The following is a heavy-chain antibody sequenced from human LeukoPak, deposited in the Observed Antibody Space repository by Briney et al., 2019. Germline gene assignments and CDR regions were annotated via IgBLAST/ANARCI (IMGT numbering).Heavy chain of an antibody. Sequence: ASVKVSCKASGYTFTGYYVHWVRQAPGQGLEWMGWINPNSGGTNYAQKFQGRVTMTRDTSISTAYMELSRLRSDDTAVYYCARERRRTKLELPYWGQGTLVTVSS. D-gene: IGHD1-7*01. CDR3: ARERRRTKLELPY. V-gene: IGHV1-2*02. CDR1: GYTFTGYY. J-gene: IGHJ4*02. CDR2: INPNSGGT.